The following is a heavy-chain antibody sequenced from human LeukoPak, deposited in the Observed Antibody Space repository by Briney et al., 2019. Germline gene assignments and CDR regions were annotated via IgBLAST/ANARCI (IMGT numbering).Heavy chain of an antibody. J-gene: IGHJ5*02. CDR2: INPNSGGT. CDR3: ARDFGTRSRGYYDSSPLNNWFDR. V-gene: IGHV1-2*02. CDR1: GYTFTGYD. Sequence: ASVKASCKASGYTFTGYDMHWVRQAPGQGLECMGWINPNSGGTNYAQKFQGRVTMTRDTSISTAYMELSRLRSDDTAVYYCARDFGTRSRGYYDSSPLNNWFDRWGQGTLVTVSS. D-gene: IGHD3-22*01.